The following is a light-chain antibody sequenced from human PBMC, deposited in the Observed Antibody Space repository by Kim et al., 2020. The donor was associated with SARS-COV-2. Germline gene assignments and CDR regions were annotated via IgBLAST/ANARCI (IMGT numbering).Light chain of an antibody. Sequence: ASVGDRVTITCRASQGISSALAWYQQKPGKAPKLLIYDASSLESGVPSRFSGSGSGTDFTLTINGLQSEDFATYYCQQFNNFPITFGGGTKVDIK. V-gene: IGKV1D-13*01. J-gene: IGKJ4*01. CDR3: QQFNNFPIT. CDR2: DAS. CDR1: QGISSA.